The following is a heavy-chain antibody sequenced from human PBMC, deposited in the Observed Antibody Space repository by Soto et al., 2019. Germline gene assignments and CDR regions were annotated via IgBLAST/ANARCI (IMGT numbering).Heavy chain of an antibody. D-gene: IGHD6-6*01. V-gene: IGHV3-21*01. CDR1: GFTFSSYS. J-gene: IGHJ4*02. CDR2: ISSSSSYI. Sequence: GGSLRLSCAASGFTFSSYSMNWVRQAPGKGLEWVSSISSSSSYIYYADSVKGRFTISRDNAKNSLYLQMNSLRAEDTAVYYCASSSRSSTYYFDYWGQGTLVTVSS. CDR3: ASSSRSSTYYFDY.